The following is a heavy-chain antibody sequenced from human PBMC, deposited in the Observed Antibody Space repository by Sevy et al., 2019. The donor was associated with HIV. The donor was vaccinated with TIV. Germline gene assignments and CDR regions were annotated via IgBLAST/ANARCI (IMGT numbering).Heavy chain of an antibody. CDR2: INWNGASR. J-gene: IGHJ4*02. CDR1: GFNFDDYG. V-gene: IGHV3-20*04. CDR3: AVHNIAADDDY. Sequence: GGSLRLSCAASGFNFDDYGMSWVRQAPGKGLEWVSSINWNGASRGYAASVKGRFTISRDNAKNSLYLQMNSLRAEDTALYYCAVHNIAADDDYWGQGTLVTVSS. D-gene: IGHD6-13*01.